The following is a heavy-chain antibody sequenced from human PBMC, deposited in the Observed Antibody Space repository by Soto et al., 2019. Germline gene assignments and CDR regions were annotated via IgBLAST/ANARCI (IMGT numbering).Heavy chain of an antibody. CDR3: ARDHNIPCSGGSCYPGENYYYYYGMDV. D-gene: IGHD2-15*01. Sequence: QVQLQESGPGLVKPSETLSLTCTVSGGSISSYYWSWIRQPAGKGLEWIGRIYTSGSTNYNPSLKSRVTMSVDTSKNRFSLKLSSVTAADTAVYYCARDHNIPCSGGSCYPGENYYYYYGMDVWGQGTTVTVSS. CDR2: IYTSGST. V-gene: IGHV4-4*07. CDR1: GGSISSYY. J-gene: IGHJ6*02.